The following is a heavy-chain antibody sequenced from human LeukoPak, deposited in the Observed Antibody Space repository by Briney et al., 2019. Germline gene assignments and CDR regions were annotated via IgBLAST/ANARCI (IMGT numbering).Heavy chain of an antibody. V-gene: IGHV4-34*01. CDR2: INHSGST. D-gene: IGHD3-9*01. J-gene: IGHJ4*02. Sequence: KTSETLSLTCAVYGGSFSGYYWSWIRQPPGKGLEWIGEINHSGSTNYNPSLKSRVTISVDTSKNQFSLKLSSVTAADTAVYYCARLGVNYDILTGYYPYYFDYWGQGTLVTVSS. CDR1: GGSFSGYY. CDR3: ARLGVNYDILTGYYPYYFDY.